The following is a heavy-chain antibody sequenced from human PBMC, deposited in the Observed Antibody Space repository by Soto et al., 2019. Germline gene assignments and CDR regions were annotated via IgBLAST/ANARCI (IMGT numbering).Heavy chain of an antibody. D-gene: IGHD1-1*01. CDR2: IYYSGST. CDR3: GGGGVPKRGKARFSRWFPP. Sequence: SETLSLTCTVSGDSVSSGSYYWSWIRQPPGKGLEWIGYIYYSGSTNYNPSLKSRVTISVDTSKNQFSLKLSSVTAADTAVYYWGGGGVPKRGKARFSRWFPPGGRGTPV. V-gene: IGHV4-61*01. J-gene: IGHJ5*02. CDR1: GDSVSSGSYY.